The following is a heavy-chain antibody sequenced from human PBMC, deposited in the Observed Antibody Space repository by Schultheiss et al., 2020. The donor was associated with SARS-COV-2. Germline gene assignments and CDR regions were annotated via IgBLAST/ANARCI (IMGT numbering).Heavy chain of an antibody. CDR1: GGSISSSSYY. J-gene: IGHJ4*02. D-gene: IGHD2-2*01. CDR2: IYYSGST. CDR3: ARGRRDIVVVPAAIWAY. Sequence: SETLSLTCTVSGGSISSSSYYWGWIRQPPGKGLEWIGSIYYSGSTYYNPSLKSRVTISVDTSKNQFSLKLSSVTAADTAVYYCARGRRDIVVVPAAIWAYWGQGTLVTVSS. V-gene: IGHV4-39*07.